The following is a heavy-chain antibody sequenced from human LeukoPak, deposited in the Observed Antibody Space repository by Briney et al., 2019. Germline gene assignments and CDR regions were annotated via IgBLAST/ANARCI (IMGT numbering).Heavy chain of an antibody. CDR1: GGSISSSSYY. J-gene: IGHJ4*02. CDR3: AARTERATFDY. V-gene: IGHV4-39*01. CDR2: IYYSGST. D-gene: IGHD5-24*01. Sequence: SETLSLTCTVSGGSISSSSYYWGWIRQPPGKGLEWIGSIYYSGSTYYHPSLKSRVTISVDTSKNQFSLKLSSVTAADTAVYYCAARTERATFDYWGQGTLVTVSS.